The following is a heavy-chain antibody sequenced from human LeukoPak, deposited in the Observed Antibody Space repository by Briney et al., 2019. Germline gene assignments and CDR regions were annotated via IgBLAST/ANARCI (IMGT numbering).Heavy chain of an antibody. CDR3: ARRDTVMVGFEY. Sequence: TGGSLRLSCATSGFTFDDYGMSWVRQAPGKGLEWVSDINWNGRSTGYADSVKGRFTISRDNAKNSLYLQMNSPRAEDTALYYCARRDTVMVGFEYWGQGTLVTVSS. CDR2: INWNGRST. V-gene: IGHV3-20*04. D-gene: IGHD5-18*01. J-gene: IGHJ4*02. CDR1: GFTFDDYG.